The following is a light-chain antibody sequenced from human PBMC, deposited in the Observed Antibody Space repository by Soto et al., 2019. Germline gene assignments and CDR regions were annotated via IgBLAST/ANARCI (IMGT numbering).Light chain of an antibody. CDR1: QRISNW. V-gene: IGKV1-5*03. CDR3: QQYDRFPYP. Sequence: DIQMTQSPSTLSASVGDTVTITCRASQRISNWLAWYQQKPGQAPKLLIHKASTLESGVPSRFSGSGSGTEFTLTIRSLHPDDFATFYCQQYDRFPYPFCQGTKREMK. J-gene: IGKJ2*01. CDR2: KAS.